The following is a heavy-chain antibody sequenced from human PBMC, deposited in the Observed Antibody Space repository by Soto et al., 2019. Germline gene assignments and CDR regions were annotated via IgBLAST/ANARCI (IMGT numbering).Heavy chain of an antibody. CDR1: GGSISSGGYY. D-gene: IGHD3-10*01. J-gene: IGHJ4*02. CDR3: ARALWFGELNYFDY. Sequence: SETLSLTCTVSGGSISSGGYYWSWIRQHPGKGLEWIGYIYYSGSTYYNPSLNSRVTISVDTSKNQFSLKLSSVTAADTAVYYCARALWFGELNYFDYWGQGTLVTVSS. CDR2: IYYSGST. V-gene: IGHV4-31*03.